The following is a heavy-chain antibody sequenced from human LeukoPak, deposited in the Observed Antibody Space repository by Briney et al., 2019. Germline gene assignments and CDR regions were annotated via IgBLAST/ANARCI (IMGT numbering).Heavy chain of an antibody. CDR1: GFTFSSYS. V-gene: IGHV3-21*01. J-gene: IGHJ4*02. D-gene: IGHD3-9*01. CDR3: ARDRPTLTGYYPFDY. CDR2: ISSSSSYI. Sequence: GGSLRLSCAASGFTFSSYSMHWVRQAPGKGLEWVSSISSSSSYIYYADSVKGRFTISRDNAKNSLYLQMNSLRAEDTAVYYCARDRPTLTGYYPFDYWGQGTLVTVSS.